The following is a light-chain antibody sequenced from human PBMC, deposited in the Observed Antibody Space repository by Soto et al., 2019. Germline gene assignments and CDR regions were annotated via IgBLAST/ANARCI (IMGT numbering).Light chain of an antibody. CDR1: SGHSSYA. Sequence: QLVLTQSPSASASLGASVKLTCTLSSGHSSYAIAWHQQQPEKGPRYLMKLNSDGSHSKGDGIPARFSGSSSGAERHLTISSLQSEEEADYCCQTWGTGTVVFGGGTKLTVL. J-gene: IGLJ2*01. CDR2: LNSDGSH. V-gene: IGLV4-69*01. CDR3: QTWGTGTVV.